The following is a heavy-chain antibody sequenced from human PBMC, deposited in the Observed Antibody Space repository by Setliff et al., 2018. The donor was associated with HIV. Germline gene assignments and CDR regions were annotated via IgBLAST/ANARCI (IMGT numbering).Heavy chain of an antibody. CDR2: VHYSGST. J-gene: IGHJ5*02. D-gene: IGHD2-8*01. CDR3: ARRGRDGVFIMFATGFDP. Sequence: SETLSLTCTVSDGSISSTNHYWGWIRQSPGKRLEWIGTVHYSGSTYYNPSLKSRLTISVDTSENQFSLKLNSVTAADTAVYYCARRGRDGVFIMFATGFDPWGQGALVTVSS. V-gene: IGHV4-39*01. CDR1: DGSISSTNHY.